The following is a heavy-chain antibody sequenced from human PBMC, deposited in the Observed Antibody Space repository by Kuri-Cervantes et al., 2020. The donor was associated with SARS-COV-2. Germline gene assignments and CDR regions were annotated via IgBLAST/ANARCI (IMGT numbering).Heavy chain of an antibody. Sequence: GESLKISCAASGFTFSSYAMHWVRQAPGKGLEWVAVISYDGSNKYYADSVKGRFTISRDNSKNTLYLQMNSLRAEDTAVYYCARDPAVPAAHNDAFDIWGQGTMVTVSS. J-gene: IGHJ3*02. CDR1: GFTFSSYA. D-gene: IGHD2-2*01. V-gene: IGHV3-30-3*01. CDR2: ISYDGSNK. CDR3: ARDPAVPAAHNDAFDI.